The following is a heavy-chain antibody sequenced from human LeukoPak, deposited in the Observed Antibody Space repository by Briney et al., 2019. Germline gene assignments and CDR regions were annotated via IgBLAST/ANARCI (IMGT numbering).Heavy chain of an antibody. CDR1: GGSFRGYY. D-gene: IGHD4-11*01. J-gene: IGHJ4*02. CDR3: ARAVNFDV. CDR2: INHSGST. V-gene: IGHV4-34*01. Sequence: SETLSLTCAVYGGSFRGYYWSWIRQPPGKGLEWIGEINHSGSTNYNPSLKSRVTISVDTSKNQFSLKLSSVTAADTAVYYCARAVNFDVWGQGTLVTVSS.